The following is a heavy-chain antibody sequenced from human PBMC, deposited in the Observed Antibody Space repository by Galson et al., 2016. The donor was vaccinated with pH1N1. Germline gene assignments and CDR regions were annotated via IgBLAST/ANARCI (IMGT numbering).Heavy chain of an antibody. CDR3: ARDLCGREDY. J-gene: IGHJ4*02. V-gene: IGHV3-74*01. CDR1: GFSFSSYW. Sequence: SLRLSCATSGFSFSSYWFHWVRQDPAKGLVWVARVDEDGETTNYADSVRGRFTIYRDNAKNTLYLEMYSLRAEDTAVYYCARDLCGREDYWGQGTLVTVSS. CDR2: VDEDGETT. D-gene: IGHD1-26*01.